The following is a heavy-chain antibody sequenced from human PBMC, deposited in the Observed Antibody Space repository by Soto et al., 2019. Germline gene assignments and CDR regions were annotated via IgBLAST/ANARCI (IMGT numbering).Heavy chain of an antibody. J-gene: IGHJ6*02. Sequence: GGSLRLSCAASGFTFSSYDMHWVRQATGKGLEWVSAIGTAGDTYYPGSVKGRFTISRENAKNSLYLQMNSLRAGDTAVYYCARGRVIAAAGTEGYYYYGMDVWGQGTTVTVS. D-gene: IGHD6-13*01. CDR1: GFTFSSYD. V-gene: IGHV3-13*01. CDR3: ARGRVIAAAGTEGYYYYGMDV. CDR2: IGTAGDT.